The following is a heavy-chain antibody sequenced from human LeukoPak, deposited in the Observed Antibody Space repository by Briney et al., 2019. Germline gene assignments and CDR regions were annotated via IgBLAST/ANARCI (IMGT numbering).Heavy chain of an antibody. CDR2: ISGSGGST. CDR3: AKIGDFDY. J-gene: IGHJ4*02. V-gene: IGHV3-23*01. CDR1: HFTFTNRW. Sequence: GGSLRLSCAASHFTFTNRWMNWVRQAPGKGLEWVSAISGSGGSTYYADSVKGRFTISRDNSKNTLYLQVNSLRAEDTAVYYCAKIGDFDYWGQGILVTVSS.